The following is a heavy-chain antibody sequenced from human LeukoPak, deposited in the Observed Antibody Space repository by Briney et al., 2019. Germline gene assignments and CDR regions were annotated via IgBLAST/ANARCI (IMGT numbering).Heavy chain of an antibody. V-gene: IGHV4-4*02. CDR1: GGSISSSNW. CDR2: IHHSGSS. D-gene: IGHD3-10*01. J-gene: IGHJ4*02. CDR3: ARVRSGSYYDY. Sequence: SETLSLTCAVSGGSISSSNWWSWVRQPPGKGLEWIGEIHHSGSSNYNPSLKSRVTISVDKSKNQFSLKLSSVTAADTAVYYCARVRSGSYYDYWGQGTLVTVSS.